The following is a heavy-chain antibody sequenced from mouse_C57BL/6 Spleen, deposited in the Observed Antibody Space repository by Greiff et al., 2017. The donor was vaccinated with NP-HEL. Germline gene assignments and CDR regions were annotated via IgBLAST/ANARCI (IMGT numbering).Heavy chain of an antibody. Sequence: QVHVKQSGPELVKPGASVKISCKASGYAFSSSWMNWVKQRPGKGLEWIGRIYPGDGDTNYNGKFKGKATLTADKSSSTAYMQLSSLTSEDSAVYFCARLDDYDGFAYWGQGTLVTVSA. V-gene: IGHV1-82*01. CDR1: GYAFSSSW. CDR3: ARLDDYDGFAY. D-gene: IGHD2-4*01. CDR2: IYPGDGDT. J-gene: IGHJ3*01.